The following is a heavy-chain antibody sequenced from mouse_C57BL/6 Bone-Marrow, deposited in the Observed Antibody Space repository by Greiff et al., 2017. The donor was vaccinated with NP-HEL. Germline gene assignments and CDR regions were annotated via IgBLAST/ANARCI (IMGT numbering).Heavy chain of an antibody. V-gene: IGHV1-64*01. CDR1: GYTFTSYW. CDR3: ARRAYYYGSSYEVAWFAY. D-gene: IGHD1-1*01. J-gene: IGHJ3*01. CDR2: IHPNSGST. Sequence: QVQLQQSGAELVKPGASVKLSCKASGYTFTSYWMHWVKQRPGQGLEWIGMIHPNSGSTNYNEKFKSKATLTVDKSSSTAYMQLSSLTSEDSAVYYCARRAYYYGSSYEVAWFAYWGQGTLVTVSA.